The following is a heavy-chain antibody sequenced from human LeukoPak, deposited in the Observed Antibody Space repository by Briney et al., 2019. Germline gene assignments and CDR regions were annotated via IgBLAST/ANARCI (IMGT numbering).Heavy chain of an antibody. CDR2: IYTSGST. CDR1: GGSISSGSYY. Sequence: KSSQTLSLTCTVSGGSISSGSYYWSWIRQPAGKGLEWIGRIYTSGSTNYNPSLKSRVTISVDTSKNQFSLKLSSVTAADTAVYYCARGKRLVRVGYTEYFQHWGQGTLVTVSS. CDR3: ARGKRLVRVGYTEYFQH. D-gene: IGHD6-13*01. J-gene: IGHJ1*01. V-gene: IGHV4-61*02.